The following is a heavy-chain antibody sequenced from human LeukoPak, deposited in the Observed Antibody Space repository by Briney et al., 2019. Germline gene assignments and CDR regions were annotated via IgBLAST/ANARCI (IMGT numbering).Heavy chain of an antibody. D-gene: IGHD6-13*01. CDR3: ARDQRGGRISWYSHFDF. CDR1: GYTFTPYY. J-gene: IGHJ4*02. Sequence: ASVKVSCKAYGYTFTPYYMHWVRQAPGQGLEWMGIINPTSANTRYAQKFQGRVTMTRDTSTSTVYMELSSLTSEDTAVYYCARDQRGGRISWYSHFDFWGQGTPVTVSS. V-gene: IGHV1-46*01. CDR2: INPTSANT.